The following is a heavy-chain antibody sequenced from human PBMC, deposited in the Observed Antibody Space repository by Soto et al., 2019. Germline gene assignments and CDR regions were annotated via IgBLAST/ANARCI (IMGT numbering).Heavy chain of an antibody. CDR3: ARAKEIYGMDV. Sequence: SETLSLTCAVYGGSFSGYYWNWIRQPPGKGLEWIGEINHSGSTNYNPSLKSRVTISVDTSKNQFSLKLSSVTAADTAVYYCARAKEIYGMDVWGQGTSVTVSS. CDR2: INHSGST. CDR1: GGSFSGYY. J-gene: IGHJ6*02. V-gene: IGHV4-34*01.